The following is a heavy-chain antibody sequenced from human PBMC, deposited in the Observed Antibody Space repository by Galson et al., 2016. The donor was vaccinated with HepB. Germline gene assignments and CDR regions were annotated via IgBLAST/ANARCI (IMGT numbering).Heavy chain of an antibody. CDR2: ISGSGAAT. CDR3: AKDLKDGTYYLDY. J-gene: IGHJ4*02. D-gene: IGHD5-24*01. Sequence: SLRLSCAASGFSFSTCAMTWVRRAPGKGLEWVAAISGSGAATYYADSVQGRFSISRDNAKNTLDLQMNSLRVEGTAVYFCAKDLKDGTYYLDYWGQGTLVTVTA. V-gene: IGHV3-23*01. CDR1: GFSFSTCA.